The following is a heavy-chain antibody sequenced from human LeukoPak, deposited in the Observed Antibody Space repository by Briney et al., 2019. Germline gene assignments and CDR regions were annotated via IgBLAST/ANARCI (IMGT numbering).Heavy chain of an antibody. CDR1: GFTFSSYE. D-gene: IGHD4-17*01. CDR2: ISSSGSTI. V-gene: IGHV3-48*03. J-gene: IGHJ4*02. CDR3: AKDADDYGDFYYYFDY. Sequence: GGSLRLSCAASGFTFSSYEMNWVRQAPGKGLEWVSYISSSGSTIYYADSVKGRLTISRDNSKNTLYLQMNSLRAEDTALYYCAKDADDYGDFYYYFDYWGQGTLVTVSS.